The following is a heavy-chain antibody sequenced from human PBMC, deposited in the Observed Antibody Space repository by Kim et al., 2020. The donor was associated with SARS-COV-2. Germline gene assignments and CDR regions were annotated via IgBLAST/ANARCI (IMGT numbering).Heavy chain of an antibody. CDR1: GDSVSSNSAA. V-gene: IGHV6-1*01. CDR3: ASSLWRSNWFDT. CDR2: TYYRSNWFY. Sequence: SQTLSLTCAISGDSVSSNSAAWNWIRQSPSRGLEWLGRTYYRSNWFYDYAVSVKGQITINPDTSKNQFSLQLNSVTPEDTAVYYCASSLWRSNWFDTWGQGILVTVSS. D-gene: IGHD3-16*01. J-gene: IGHJ5*02.